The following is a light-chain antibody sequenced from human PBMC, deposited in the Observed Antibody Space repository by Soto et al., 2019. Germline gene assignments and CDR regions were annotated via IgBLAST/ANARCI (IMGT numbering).Light chain of an antibody. J-gene: IGLJ1*01. CDR1: NSGIGNNF. CDR2: END. CDR3: GTWHNILSAYV. Sequence: QSVLSQPPSVSAAPVQKVTISCSTSNSGIGNNFVSWYQHLPGAAPKLLIFENDKRPSGIPDRFSGSRSATSATLDITGLQTGDEADYYCGTWHNILSAYVIGTGTKVTVL. V-gene: IGLV1-51*01.